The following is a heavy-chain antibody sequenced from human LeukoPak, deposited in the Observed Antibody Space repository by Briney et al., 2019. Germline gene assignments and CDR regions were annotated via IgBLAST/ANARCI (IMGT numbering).Heavy chain of an antibody. CDR1: GYTFTIYY. V-gene: IGHV1-46*01. CDR3: ARDHHGGLRLGVLSN. D-gene: IGHD3-16*02. Sequence: GASVKVSYKASGYTFTIYYMHWVRQAPGQGLEWMGLINPSGGSTSYAQKFQGRVTMTRDMSTSTVYMELSSLRSEDTAVYYCARDHHGGLRLGVLSNWGQGTVVSVSS. CDR2: INPSGGST. J-gene: IGHJ4*02.